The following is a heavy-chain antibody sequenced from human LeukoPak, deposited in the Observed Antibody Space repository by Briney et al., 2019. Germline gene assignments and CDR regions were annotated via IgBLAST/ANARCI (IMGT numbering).Heavy chain of an antibody. J-gene: IGHJ4*02. CDR1: GFTFSSYS. D-gene: IGHD1-7*01. CDR2: ISSSSSYI. CDR3: ARAHNWKYGSFDF. Sequence: GGSLRLSCAASGFTFSSYSMNWVRQAPGKGLEWVSCISSSSSYIYYADSVKGRFTISRDNAKSSLYLQMNSLRAEDTAVYYCARAHNWKYGSFDFWGQGTLVTVSS. V-gene: IGHV3-21*01.